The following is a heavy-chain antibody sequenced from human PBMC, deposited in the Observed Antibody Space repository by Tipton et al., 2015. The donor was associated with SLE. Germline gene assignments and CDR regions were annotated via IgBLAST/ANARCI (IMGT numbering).Heavy chain of an antibody. V-gene: IGHV4-59*11. D-gene: IGHD6-13*01. J-gene: IGHJ4*02. CDR3: ARGGGDSSSCQDFDH. Sequence: LRLSCTVSGASLSSLYWSWIRQPPGKGLEWIGCISYSGSTNYNPSLRSRVTLSIDTSKNQFSLKVTSVTASDAAVYYCARGGGDSSSCQDFDHWGQGNSVTVSS. CDR1: GASLSSLY. CDR2: ISYSGST.